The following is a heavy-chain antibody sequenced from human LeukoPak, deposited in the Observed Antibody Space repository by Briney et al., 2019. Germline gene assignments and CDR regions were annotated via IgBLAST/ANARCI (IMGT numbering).Heavy chain of an antibody. Sequence: GASVKVSCKASGYTFTGYYMHWVRQAPGQGLEWMGWINPNSGGTNYAQKFRGRVTMTRDTSISTAYMELSRLRSDDTAVYYCAGGLYSGSYLRTYYFDYWGQGTLVTVSS. V-gene: IGHV1-2*02. CDR1: GYTFTGYY. CDR3: AGGLYSGSYLRTYYFDY. J-gene: IGHJ4*02. D-gene: IGHD1-26*01. CDR2: INPNSGGT.